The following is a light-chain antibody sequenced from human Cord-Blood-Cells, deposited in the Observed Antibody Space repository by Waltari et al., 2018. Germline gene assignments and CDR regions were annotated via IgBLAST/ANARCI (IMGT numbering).Light chain of an antibody. V-gene: IGKV2-30*01. Sequence: VVMTQSPLSLPVTLGQPASISCRSRQSLVYSDGNTYLNWFQQRPGQSPRRLIYKVSNRDSGVPDRFSGSGSGTDFTLKISRVEAEDVGVYYCMQGTHMYTFGQGTKLEIK. CDR3: MQGTHMYT. CDR1: QSLVYSDGNTY. J-gene: IGKJ2*01. CDR2: KVS.